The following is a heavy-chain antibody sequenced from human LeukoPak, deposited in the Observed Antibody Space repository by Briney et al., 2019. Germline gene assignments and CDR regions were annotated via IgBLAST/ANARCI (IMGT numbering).Heavy chain of an antibody. V-gene: IGHV3-21*01. J-gene: IGHJ4*02. CDR1: GFTFSSYS. D-gene: IGHD3-22*01. CDR3: ARDPGYDYDSSGYPRHDY. CDR2: ISSSSSYI. Sequence: SGGSLRLSCTASGFTFSSYSMNWVRQAPGKGLEWVSSISSSSSYIYYADSVKGRFTISRDNAKNSLYLQMNSLRAEDTAVYCCARDPGYDYDSSGYPRHDYWGQGTLVTVSS.